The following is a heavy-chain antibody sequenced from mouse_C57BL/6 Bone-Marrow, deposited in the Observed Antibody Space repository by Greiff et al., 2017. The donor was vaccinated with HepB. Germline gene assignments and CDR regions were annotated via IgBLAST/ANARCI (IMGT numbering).Heavy chain of an antibody. Sequence: EVQLVESGPGLAKPSQTLSLTCSVTGYSITSDYRNWIRKFPGNKLEYMGYISYSGSTYYNPSLKSRISITRDTAKNQYYLQLNSVTTEDTATYYCARWAYGSSYEAMDYWGQGTSVTGSS. V-gene: IGHV3-8*01. D-gene: IGHD1-1*01. CDR2: ISYSGST. CDR1: GYSITSDY. CDR3: ARWAYGSSYEAMDY. J-gene: IGHJ4*01.